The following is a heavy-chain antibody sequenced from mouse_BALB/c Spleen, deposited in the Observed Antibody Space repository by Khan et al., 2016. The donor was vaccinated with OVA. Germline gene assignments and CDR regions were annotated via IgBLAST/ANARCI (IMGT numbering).Heavy chain of an antibody. CDR2: IFPGSVST. J-gene: IGHJ3*01. D-gene: IGHD2-2*01. CDR1: GYTFSSYW. CDR3: ARGGYGGFAD. Sequence: QVQLQQSGGDLMKPGASVKISCKATGYTFSSYWIEWVKQRPGHGLEWIGQIFPGSVSTTYNEKFKGKATFTADTSPNTAYMQLSSLTSEDSAGYYCARGGYGGFADWGQGTLVTVSA. V-gene: IGHV1-9*01.